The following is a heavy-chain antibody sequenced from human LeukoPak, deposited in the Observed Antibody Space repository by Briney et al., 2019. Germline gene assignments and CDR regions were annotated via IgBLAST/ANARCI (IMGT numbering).Heavy chain of an antibody. V-gene: IGHV3-66*04. D-gene: IGHD4-17*01. CDR2: IYSGGST. CDR1: GGSFSGYY. CDR3: ASHDYGDLYYFDY. Sequence: PSETLSLTCAVYGGSFSGYYWSWIRQAPGKGLEWVSVIYSGGSTYYADSVKGRFTISRDNSKNTLYLQMNSLRAEDTAVYYCASHDYGDLYYFDYWGQGTLVTVSS. J-gene: IGHJ4*02.